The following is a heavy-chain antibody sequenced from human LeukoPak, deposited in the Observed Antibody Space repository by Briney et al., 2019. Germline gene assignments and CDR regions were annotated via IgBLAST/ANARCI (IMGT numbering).Heavy chain of an antibody. D-gene: IGHD4-17*01. V-gene: IGHV3-7*01. Sequence: GGSLRFSFPAPELTFITYGRSWVRKAPGKGLKGVPNIKQDGSEKYYVDSVKGRFTISRDNAKNSLYLQMNSLRAEDTAVYYCASLYGDYLGLSRDYWGQGTLVTVSS. CDR2: IKQDGSEK. CDR3: ASLYGDYLGLSRDY. CDR1: ELTFITYG. J-gene: IGHJ4*02.